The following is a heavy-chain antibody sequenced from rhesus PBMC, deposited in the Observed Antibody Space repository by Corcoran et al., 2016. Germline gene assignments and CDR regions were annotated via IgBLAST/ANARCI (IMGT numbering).Heavy chain of an antibody. Sequence: QLQLQESGPGLVKPSETLSVTCAVSGGSISSSYWSWIRQAPGKGLEWIGYIYGSGSSTNNNPSRKSRVTLSVDTSKNQLSLKRSSVTAADTAVYYCASGDEYSYYWGQGVLVTVSS. J-gene: IGHJ4*01. V-gene: IGHV4-169*02. D-gene: IGHD2-33*01. CDR3: ASGDEYSYY. CDR2: IYGSGSST. CDR1: GGSISSSY.